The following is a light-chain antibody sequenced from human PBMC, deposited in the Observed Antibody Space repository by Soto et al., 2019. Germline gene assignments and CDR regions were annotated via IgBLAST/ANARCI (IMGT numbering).Light chain of an antibody. CDR2: GGS. CDR3: QQYAFSPRT. V-gene: IGKV3-20*01. J-gene: IGKJ5*01. Sequence: EIVLTQSPGTLALSPGERATLSCRASQSIDSNYFSWYQQKPGQAPRLLIYGGSRRATGVPDRFSGAGSGTDFTLTISRLEPEDVAVFYCQQYAFSPRTFGQGTRLQIK. CDR1: QSIDSNY.